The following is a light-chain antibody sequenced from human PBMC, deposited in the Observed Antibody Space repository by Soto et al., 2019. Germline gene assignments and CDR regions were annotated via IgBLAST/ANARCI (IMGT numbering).Light chain of an antibody. Sequence: DIVMTQSPDSLAVSLGERATINCKSSQSVLYSSNNKNYLAWYQQKPGQPPKLLIYWASTRESGVPDRFSGSGSGTDFTLTISSLQAEDVAVYYCQQYYATPPYTFVQGTKVEIK. V-gene: IGKV4-1*01. CDR1: QSVLYSSNNKNY. CDR2: WAS. CDR3: QQYYATPPYT. J-gene: IGKJ2*01.